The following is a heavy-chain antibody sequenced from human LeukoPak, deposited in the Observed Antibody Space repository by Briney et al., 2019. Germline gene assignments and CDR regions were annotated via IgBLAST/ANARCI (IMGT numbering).Heavy chain of an antibody. CDR3: ARDPVAATFFDY. CDR2: IYHSGST. V-gene: IGHV4-38-2*02. J-gene: IGHJ4*02. Sequence: PSETLSLTCTVSGYSISSGYYWGWIRQPPGKGLEWIGSIYHSGSTYYNPSLKSRVTISVDTSKNQFSLKLSSVTAADTAVYYCARDPVAATFFDYWGQGTPVTVSS. CDR1: GYSISSGYY. D-gene: IGHD2-15*01.